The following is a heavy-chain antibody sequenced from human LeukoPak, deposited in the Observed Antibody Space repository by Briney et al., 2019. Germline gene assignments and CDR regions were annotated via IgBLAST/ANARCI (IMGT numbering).Heavy chain of an antibody. V-gene: IGHV4-39*07. D-gene: IGHD1-26*01. CDR2: FYYSGGT. Sequence: PSETLSLTCTVSSGSISSSGYYWGWIRQPPGKGLEWIGSFYYSGGTYYNPSLKSRVTISVDTSKNQFSLKLSSVTAADTAVYYCARGVNSGSYYGAFDIWGQGTVVTVSS. CDR1: SGSISSSGYY. J-gene: IGHJ3*02. CDR3: ARGVNSGSYYGAFDI.